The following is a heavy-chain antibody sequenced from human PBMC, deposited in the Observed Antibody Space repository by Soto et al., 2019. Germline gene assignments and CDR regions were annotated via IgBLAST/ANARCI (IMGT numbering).Heavy chain of an antibody. CDR3: ARGAYDILTGSYHTLDY. V-gene: IGHV3-33*01. Sequence: QAQLVETGGGVVQPGRSLRLSCAASGFTFSSYGMHWVRQAPGKGLEWVAVIWYDGSNKYYAQSVKGRFTISRDNSRNTLYLQMNSLRAEYTAVYYCARGAYDILTGSYHTLDYWGQGTLVTVSS. D-gene: IGHD3-9*01. CDR1: GFTFSSYG. CDR2: IWYDGSNK. J-gene: IGHJ4*02.